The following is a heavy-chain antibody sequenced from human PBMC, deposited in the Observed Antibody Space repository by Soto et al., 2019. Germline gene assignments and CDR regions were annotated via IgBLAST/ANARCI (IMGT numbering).Heavy chain of an antibody. Sequence: GASVKVSCKASGGTFSSYTISWVRQAPGQGLEWMGRIIPILGIANYAQKFQGRVTITADKSTSTAYMELSSLRSEDTAVYYCARDRHSGYDFQRYYYGMDVWGQGTTVTVSS. J-gene: IGHJ6*02. D-gene: IGHD5-12*01. CDR2: IIPILGIA. CDR1: GGTFSSYT. CDR3: ARDRHSGYDFQRYYYGMDV. V-gene: IGHV1-69*04.